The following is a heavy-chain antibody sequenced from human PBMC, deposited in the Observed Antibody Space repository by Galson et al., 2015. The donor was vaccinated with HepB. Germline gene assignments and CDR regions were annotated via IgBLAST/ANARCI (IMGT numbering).Heavy chain of an antibody. D-gene: IGHD6-19*01. CDR3: ARDMKTGYSSGWYDY. V-gene: IGHV3-11*05. CDR2: ISSSSSYT. CDR1: GFTFSDYY. J-gene: IGHJ4*02. Sequence: SLRLSCAASGFTFSDYYMSWIRQAPGKGLEWVSYISSSSSYTNYADSVKGRFTISRDNAKNSLYLQMNSLRAEDTAVYYCARDMKTGYSSGWYDYWGQGTLVTVSS.